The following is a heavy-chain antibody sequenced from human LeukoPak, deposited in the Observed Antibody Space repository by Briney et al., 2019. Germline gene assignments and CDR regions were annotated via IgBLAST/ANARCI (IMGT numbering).Heavy chain of an antibody. CDR2: IYSDDST. CDR3: ARELIGLGESRGYFDS. J-gene: IGHJ4*02. CDR1: GFTVRSNY. Sequence: GGSLRLSCAASGFTVRSNYMSWVRQAPGKGLEWVSVIYSDDSTSYADSVKGRFTISRDNSKNTLYLQINSLRAEDTAVYYCARELIGLGESRGYFDSWGQGTLVTVSS. V-gene: IGHV3-53*01. D-gene: IGHD3-10*01.